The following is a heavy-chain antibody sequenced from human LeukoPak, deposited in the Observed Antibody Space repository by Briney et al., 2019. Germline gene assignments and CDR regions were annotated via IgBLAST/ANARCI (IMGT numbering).Heavy chain of an antibody. CDR3: AHIVGATRLGAFDI. J-gene: IGHJ3*02. CDR1: GFTFSSYG. V-gene: IGHV3-30*02. Sequence: GRSLRLSCAASGFTFSSYGMHWVRQAPGKGLEWVAFIRYDGSNKYYADSVKGRFTISRDNSKNTLYLQMNSLRAEDTAVYYCAHIVGATRLGAFDIWGQGTMVTVSS. CDR2: IRYDGSNK. D-gene: IGHD1-26*01.